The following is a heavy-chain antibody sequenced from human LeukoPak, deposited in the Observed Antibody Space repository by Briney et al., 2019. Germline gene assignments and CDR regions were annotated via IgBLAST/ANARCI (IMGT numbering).Heavy chain of an antibody. D-gene: IGHD2-2*01. Sequence: GGSLRLSCAASGFNFSSYSMEWVRQAPGKGLEWVSSMDSSSTYIYYADSVKGRFTTFRDNAKNSLYLQMDRLRAEDTAVYYCARDGGYCSNFNCHAYMSIWGKGTTVTVSS. J-gene: IGHJ6*03. V-gene: IGHV3-21*01. CDR1: GFNFSSYS. CDR2: MDSSSTYI. CDR3: ARDGGYCSNFNCHAYMSI.